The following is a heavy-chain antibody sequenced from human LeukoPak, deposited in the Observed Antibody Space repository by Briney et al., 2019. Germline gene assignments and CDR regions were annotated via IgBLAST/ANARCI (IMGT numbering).Heavy chain of an antibody. Sequence: GASVRVSCKASGYTFTSYDINWVRQATGQGLEWMGWMNPNSGNTGYAQKFQGRVTMTRNTSISTAYMELSSLRSEDTAVYYCARGMNYDFWSGYYNPDYWGQGTLVTVSS. CDR1: GYTFTSYD. CDR2: MNPNSGNT. D-gene: IGHD3-3*01. V-gene: IGHV1-8*01. J-gene: IGHJ4*02. CDR3: ARGMNYDFWSGYYNPDY.